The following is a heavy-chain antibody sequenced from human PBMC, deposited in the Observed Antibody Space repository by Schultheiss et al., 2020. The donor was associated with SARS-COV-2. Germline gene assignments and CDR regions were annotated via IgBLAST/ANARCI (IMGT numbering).Heavy chain of an antibody. D-gene: IGHD5-12*01. CDR3: AKDLPVKWLGLDY. CDR2: IYYSGSA. J-gene: IGHJ4*02. Sequence: SETLSLTCTVSGYSISSGYYWGWIRQPPGKGLEWIGSIYYSGSAYYNPSLKSRVTISVDTSKNQLSLKLSSVTAADTAVYYCAKDLPVKWLGLDYWGRGTLVTAPQ. CDR1: GYSISSGYY. V-gene: IGHV4-38-2*02.